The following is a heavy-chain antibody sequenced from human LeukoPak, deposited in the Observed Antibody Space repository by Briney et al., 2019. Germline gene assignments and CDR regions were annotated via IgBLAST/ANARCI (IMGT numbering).Heavy chain of an antibody. V-gene: IGHV3-7*01. CDR3: ASSSYSSSSF. J-gene: IGHJ4*02. Sequence: GGSLRLSCTASGFTFSTYWMIWARQAPGKGLEWVANINQDGSQIYYAGSVEGRFTVSRDNAKDSLFLQMNSLRAEDTALYYCASSSYSSSSFWGQGTLVTVSS. CDR1: GFTFSTYW. CDR2: INQDGSQI. D-gene: IGHD6-6*01.